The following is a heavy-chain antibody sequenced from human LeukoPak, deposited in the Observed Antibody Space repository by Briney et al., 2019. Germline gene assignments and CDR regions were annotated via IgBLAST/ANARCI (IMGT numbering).Heavy chain of an antibody. CDR2: INSDGTDT. Sequence: HPGGSLRLSCAASGFTFNNYWMHRVRQAPGKGLVWVSRINSDGTDTTYADSVKGRFTISRDNAQNTVYLQMNSLRTEDTAVYYCARASGTDGSGYVQVDYWGQGTLVTVSS. D-gene: IGHD3-22*01. CDR3: ARASGTDGSGYVQVDY. J-gene: IGHJ4*02. CDR1: GFTFNNYW. V-gene: IGHV3-74*03.